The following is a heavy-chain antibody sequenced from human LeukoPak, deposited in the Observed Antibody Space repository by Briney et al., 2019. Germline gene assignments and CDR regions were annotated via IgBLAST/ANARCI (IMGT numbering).Heavy chain of an antibody. CDR3: ARGYSYDYYYYGMDV. V-gene: IGHV1-8*01. CDR1: GYTFTSYD. J-gene: IGHJ6*02. CDR2: MNPNSGNT. Sequence: GASVKVSCKASGYTFTSYDINWVRQATGQGLEWMGWMNPNSGNTGYAQKFQGRVTMTRNTSISTAYMELSGLRSEDTAVYYCARGYSYDYYYYGMDVWGQGTTVTVSS. D-gene: IGHD5-18*01.